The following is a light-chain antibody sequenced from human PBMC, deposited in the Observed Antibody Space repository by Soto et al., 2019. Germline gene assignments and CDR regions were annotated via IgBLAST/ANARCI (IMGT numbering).Light chain of an antibody. Sequence: DIPLTQSPSFLSASVGDRFTITCRASQGINSYLAWYQQKPGKAPKLLIYAASTLQSGVPSRFSGSGSGTEFTLTISSLQPEDFATYYCQRLNSYPITFGQGTRLEIK. CDR1: QGINSY. CDR3: QRLNSYPIT. CDR2: AAS. J-gene: IGKJ5*01. V-gene: IGKV1-9*01.